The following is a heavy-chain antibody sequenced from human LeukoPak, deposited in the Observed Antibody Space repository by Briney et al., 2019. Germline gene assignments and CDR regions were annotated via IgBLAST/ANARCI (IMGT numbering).Heavy chain of an antibody. CDR2: FDPEDLKP. D-gene: IGHD4-11*01. Sequence: GASVKVSCRVSGYTLTKLSIHWVRQAPGKGLEWMGGFDPEDLKPIYAQKFQGRVTMTQDTTSDTAYMELSSLRSDDTAVYYCARINYRPIIKFFDFWGQGTLVTVSS. CDR3: ARINYRPIIKFFDF. J-gene: IGHJ4*02. CDR1: GYTLTKLS. V-gene: IGHV1-24*01.